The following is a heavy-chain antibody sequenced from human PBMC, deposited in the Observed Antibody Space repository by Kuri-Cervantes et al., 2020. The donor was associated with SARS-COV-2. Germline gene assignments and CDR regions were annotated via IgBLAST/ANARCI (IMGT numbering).Heavy chain of an antibody. V-gene: IGHV1-8*03. CDR2: MNPNSGNT. J-gene: IGHJ4*02. CDR1: GYTFTSYD. CDR3: AVARGPDYYDSTFDY. Sequence: ASVKVSCKASGYTFTSYDINWVRQATGQGLEWMGWMNPNSGNTGYAQKFQGRVTITRNTSISTVYMELSSLRSEDTAVYYCAVARGPDYYDSTFDYWGQGTLVTVSS. D-gene: IGHD3-22*01.